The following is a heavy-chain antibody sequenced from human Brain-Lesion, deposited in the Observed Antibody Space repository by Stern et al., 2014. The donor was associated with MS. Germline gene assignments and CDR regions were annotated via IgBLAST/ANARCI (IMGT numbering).Heavy chain of an antibody. CDR2: IFNSGST. Sequence: VQLVQSGPGLVKPSQTLSLSCTVSGGSISSGGYYWSWIRQPAGKGLEWIGRIFNSGSTSYNPSPKSRGTLSIETSKTHFSLRLNSMTAADTAVYYCARGRVVPGFQYYATDVWGQGTTVIVSS. V-gene: IGHV4-61*02. CDR3: ARGRVVPGFQYYATDV. J-gene: IGHJ6*02. CDR1: GGSISSGGYY. D-gene: IGHD2-2*01.